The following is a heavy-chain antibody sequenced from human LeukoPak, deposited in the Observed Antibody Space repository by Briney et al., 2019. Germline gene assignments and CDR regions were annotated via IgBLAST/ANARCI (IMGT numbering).Heavy chain of an antibody. Sequence: GESLKISCKGSGYSFTSYWVGWVRQMPGKGMEWMGVIYPGDSRIRYNPSFQGQVTISVDKSISTAYLQWVSLKASDTAMYYCACRDLTSTWSFPWGQGTLVTVSS. CDR1: GYSFTSYW. V-gene: IGHV5-51*01. D-gene: IGHD6-13*01. CDR3: ACRDLTSTWSFP. CDR2: IYPGDSRI. J-gene: IGHJ5*02.